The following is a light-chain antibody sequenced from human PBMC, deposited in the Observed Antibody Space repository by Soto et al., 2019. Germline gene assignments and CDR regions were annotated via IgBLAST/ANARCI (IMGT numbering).Light chain of an antibody. J-gene: IGLJ2*01. V-gene: IGLV1-44*01. CDR3: ATWDASRTVV. Sequence: QSVLTQSPSASGTPGQRISISCSGTISNIGTNTVSWYQQVPGTAPKLLIYSDDQRPSAVPGRFSGSKSGTSASLAISGLLSEDEADYYCATWDASRTVVFGGGTKLTVL. CDR1: ISNIGTNT. CDR2: SDD.